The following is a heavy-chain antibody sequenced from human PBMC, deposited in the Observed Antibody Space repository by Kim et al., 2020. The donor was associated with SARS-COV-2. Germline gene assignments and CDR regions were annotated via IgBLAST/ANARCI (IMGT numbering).Heavy chain of an antibody. D-gene: IGHD3-10*01. V-gene: IGHV4-59*13. J-gene: IGHJ5*02. CDR3: ARAGWYYYGSGSFDP. Sequence: SETLSLTCTASGGSISSYYWSWIRQPPGKGLEWIGYIYYSGSTNYNPSLKSRVTISVDTPKNQFSLKLSSVTAADTAVYYCARAGWYYYGSGSFDPWGQGTLVTVSS. CDR2: IYYSGST. CDR1: GGSISSYY.